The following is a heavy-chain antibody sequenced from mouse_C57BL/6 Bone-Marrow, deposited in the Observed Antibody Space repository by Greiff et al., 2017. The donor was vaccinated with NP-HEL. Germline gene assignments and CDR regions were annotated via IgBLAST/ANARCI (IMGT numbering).Heavy chain of an antibody. D-gene: IGHD1-1*02. V-gene: IGHV1-42*01. J-gene: IGHJ2*01. CDR2: INPSTGGT. CDR1: GYSFTGYY. Sequence: EVQLQQSGPELVKPGASVKISCKASGYSFTGYYMNWVKQSPEKSLEWIGEINPSTGGTTYNQKFKAKATLTVDKSSSTAYMQLKSLTSEDSAVYYCARWDRWFSYFDYWGQGTTLTVSS. CDR3: ARWDRWFSYFDY.